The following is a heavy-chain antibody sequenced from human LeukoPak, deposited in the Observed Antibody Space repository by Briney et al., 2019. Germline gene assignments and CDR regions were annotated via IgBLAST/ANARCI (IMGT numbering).Heavy chain of an antibody. D-gene: IGHD3-22*01. V-gene: IGHV1-18*01. Sequence: ASVKVSCKASGYTFTSYGISWVRQAPGQGLEWMGWISAYNGNTNYAQKLQGRVTMTTDTSTSTAYMELRSLRSDDTAVYYCARDISYYYDSSGYYFDYCGQGTLVTVSS. CDR3: ARDISYYYDSSGYYFDY. CDR2: ISAYNGNT. CDR1: GYTFTSYG. J-gene: IGHJ4*02.